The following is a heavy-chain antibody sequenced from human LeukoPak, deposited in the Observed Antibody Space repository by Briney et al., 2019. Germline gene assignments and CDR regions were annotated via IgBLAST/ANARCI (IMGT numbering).Heavy chain of an antibody. J-gene: IGHJ3*02. CDR1: GGSISSSSYY. V-gene: IGHV4-39*07. CDR3: ARGGLYYYGSGSYPFDI. Sequence: SETLSLTCTVSGGSISSSSYYWGWIRQPPGKGLEWIGSIYYSGSTYYNPSLKSRVTISVDKSKNQFSLKLSSVTAADTAVYYCARGGLYYYGSGSYPFDIWGQGTMVTVSS. D-gene: IGHD3-10*01. CDR2: IYYSGST.